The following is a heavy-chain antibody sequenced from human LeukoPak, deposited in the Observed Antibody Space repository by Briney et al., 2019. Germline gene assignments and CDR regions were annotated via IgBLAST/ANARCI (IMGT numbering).Heavy chain of an antibody. CDR2: ISPTGSTT. CDR1: GFSFSGHW. CDR3: ARGPNSNWSGLDF. J-gene: IGHJ4*02. V-gene: IGHV3-74*01. D-gene: IGHD6-6*01. Sequence: GGSLRLSCTASGFSFSGHWMHWARQLPGKGLVCVSRISPTGSTTSYADSVKGRFTVSRDNAENTLYLQVNNLRAEDTAVYYCARGPNSNWSGLDFWGQGTLLTVSS.